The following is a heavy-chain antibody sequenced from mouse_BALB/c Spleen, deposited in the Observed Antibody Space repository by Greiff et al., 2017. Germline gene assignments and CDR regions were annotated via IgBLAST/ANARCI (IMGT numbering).Heavy chain of an antibody. D-gene: IGHD3-1*01. V-gene: IGHV5-12-2*01. CDR3: ARQELGLRFAY. CDR2: ISNGGGST. Sequence: EVKLVESGGGLVQPGGSLKLSCAASGFTFSSYTMSWVRQTPEKRLEWVAYISNGGGSTYYTDTVKGRFTISRDNAKNTLYLQLSSLKSEDTAMYYCARQELGLRFAYWGQGTLVTVSA. CDR1: GFTFSSYT. J-gene: IGHJ3*01.